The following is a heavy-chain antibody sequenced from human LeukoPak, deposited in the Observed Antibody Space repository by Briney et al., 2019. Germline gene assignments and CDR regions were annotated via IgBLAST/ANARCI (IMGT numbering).Heavy chain of an antibody. CDR1: GYTFTSYA. CDR2: INTNTGNP. J-gene: IGHJ5*02. D-gene: IGHD2/OR15-2a*01. Sequence: PGASVKVSCKASGYTFTSYAMNWVRQAPGQGLEWMGWINTNTGNPTYAQGFTGRFVFSLDTSVSTAYLQISGLKAEDTAVYYCARGPPPTVLTTFGWFDHWGQGTLVTVSS. V-gene: IGHV7-4-1*02. CDR3: ARGPPPTVLTTFGWFDH.